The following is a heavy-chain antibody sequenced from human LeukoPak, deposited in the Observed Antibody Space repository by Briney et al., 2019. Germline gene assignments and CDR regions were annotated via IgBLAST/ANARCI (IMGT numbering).Heavy chain of an antibody. V-gene: IGHV4-39*07. J-gene: IGHJ5*02. CDR3: ARVRPGYSSGWYLGGWFDP. CDR2: IYYSGST. D-gene: IGHD6-19*01. Sequence: SETLSLTCTVSGGSISSTSYYWGWIRQPPGKGLEWIGSIYYSGSTYYNPSLKSRVTISVDTSKNQFSLKLSSVTAADTAVYYCARVRPGYSSGWYLGGWFDPWGQGTLVTVSS. CDR1: GGSISSTSYY.